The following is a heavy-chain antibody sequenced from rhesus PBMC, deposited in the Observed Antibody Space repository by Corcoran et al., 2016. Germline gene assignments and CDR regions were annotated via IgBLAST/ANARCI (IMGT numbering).Heavy chain of an antibody. J-gene: IGHJ1*01. V-gene: IGHV4-160*01. Sequence: QLQLQESGPGLVKPSETLSLTCAVSGGSISGYWWICIRQPPGTGLGWIGRNESSGSTDYNPSLKSRVTISRDTSKNQFSLKLSSVTAADTAVYYCARGRGYFEFWGQGALVTVSS. CDR3: ARGRGYFEF. CDR1: GGSISGYW. CDR2: NESSGST.